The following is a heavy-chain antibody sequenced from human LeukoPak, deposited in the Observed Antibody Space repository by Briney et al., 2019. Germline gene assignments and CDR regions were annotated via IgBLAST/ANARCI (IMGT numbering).Heavy chain of an antibody. V-gene: IGHV1-69*01. CDR2: IIPIFGTA. D-gene: IGHD2-2*01. CDR1: GGTFSSYA. J-gene: IGHJ5*02. Sequence: SVKVSCKASGGTFSSYAISWVRQAPAQGLEWMGGIIPIFGTANYAQKFQGRVTITADESTSTAYMELSSLRSEDTAVYYCARDLICSSTSCYPGGNWFDPWGQGTLVTVSS. CDR3: ARDLICSSTSCYPGGNWFDP.